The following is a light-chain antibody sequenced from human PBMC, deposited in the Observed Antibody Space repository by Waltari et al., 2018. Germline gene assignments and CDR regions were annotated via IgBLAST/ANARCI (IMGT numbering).Light chain of an antibody. CDR2: EDS. J-gene: IGLJ3*02. Sequence: SYVLTQPPSVSVAPGQTATITCGGKSIGSKSVHWYQQKAGRAPVVVVYEDSVRPSGVPERFSGSNSGNTATLSISRVEAGDEGDYYCQVWDSSTSHAVFGGGTKLTGL. CDR1: SIGSKS. V-gene: IGLV3-21*02. CDR3: QVWDSSTSHAV.